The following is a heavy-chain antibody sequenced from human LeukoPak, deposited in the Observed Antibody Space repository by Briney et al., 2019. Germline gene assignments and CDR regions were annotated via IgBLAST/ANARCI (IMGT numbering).Heavy chain of an antibody. V-gene: IGHV3-21*04. CDR1: GFTFSSYS. CDR3: AKKVGATAEYYFDY. J-gene: IGHJ4*02. Sequence: GGSLRLSCAASGFTFSSYSMNWVRQAPGKGLEWVSSISSSSSYIYYADSVKGRFTISRDNSKNTLYLQMNSLRAEDTAVYYCAKKVGATAEYYFDYWGQGTLVTVSS. CDR2: ISSSSSYI. D-gene: IGHD1-26*01.